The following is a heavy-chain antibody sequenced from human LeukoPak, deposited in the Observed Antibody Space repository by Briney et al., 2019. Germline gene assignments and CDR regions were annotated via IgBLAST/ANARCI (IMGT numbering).Heavy chain of an antibody. J-gene: IGHJ4*02. D-gene: IGHD3-22*01. CDR3: ASLGGDYYDSSGYLDY. V-gene: IGHV4-39*01. CDR2: IYYSGST. Sequence: SETLSLTCTVSGGSISSSSYYWGLIRQPPGKGLEWIGSIYYSGSTYYYPSLMNRVTISVVTSKNQFSLKLSSVTAADAAVYYCASLGGDYYDSSGYLDYWGQGTLVTVSS. CDR1: GGSISSSSYY.